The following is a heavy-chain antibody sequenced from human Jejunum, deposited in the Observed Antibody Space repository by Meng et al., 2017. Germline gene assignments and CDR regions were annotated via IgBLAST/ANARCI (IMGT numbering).Heavy chain of an antibody. D-gene: IGHD1-26*01. J-gene: IGHJ4*02. CDR1: CGSVSSAGYQ. CDR3: ARDPMGSLDY. Sequence: QGEVEESGPGLVRPWETLSLICSVSCGSVSSAGYQWRWIRRTPWKGLEWIGSASTNYNPSIKSRVTISVDTSKNQFSLRLTSVTAADTAVYYCARDPMGSLDYWGQGILVTVSA. CDR2: AST. V-gene: IGHV4-61*08.